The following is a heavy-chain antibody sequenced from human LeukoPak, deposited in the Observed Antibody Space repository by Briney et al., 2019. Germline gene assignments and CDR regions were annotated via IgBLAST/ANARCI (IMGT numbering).Heavy chain of an antibody. CDR3: ARDENYYGSGSYYWFDP. J-gene: IGHJ5*02. CDR1: GYTFTSYG. V-gene: IGHV1-18*01. CDR2: ISAYNGNT. Sequence: GASVKVSCKASGYTFTSYGISWVRQAPGQGLEWMGWISAYNGNTNYAQKLQGRVTMTTDTSTSTAYMELRSLRSDDTAAYYCARDENYYGSGSYYWFDPWGQGTLVTVSS. D-gene: IGHD3-10*01.